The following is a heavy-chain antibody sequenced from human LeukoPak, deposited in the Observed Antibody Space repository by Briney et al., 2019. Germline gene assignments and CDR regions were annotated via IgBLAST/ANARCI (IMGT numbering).Heavy chain of an antibody. V-gene: IGHV3-23*01. Sequence: PGGSLRLSCAASGFTFSSYGMHWVRQAPGKGLEWVSAISGSGGSTYYADSVKGRFTISRDNSKNTLYLQMNSLRAEDTAVYYCAKLDGLLFDYWGQGTLVTVSS. CDR1: GFTFSSYG. J-gene: IGHJ4*02. CDR3: AKLDGLLFDY. CDR2: ISGSGGST. D-gene: IGHD1-26*01.